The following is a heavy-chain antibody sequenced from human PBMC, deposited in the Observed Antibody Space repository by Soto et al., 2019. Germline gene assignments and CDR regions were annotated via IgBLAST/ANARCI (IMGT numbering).Heavy chain of an antibody. CDR2: INPNSGGT. D-gene: IGHD6-19*01. Sequence: GTSVKVSCKASGYTFTGNYMHWVRQAPGQGIEWMGWINPNSGGTNYAQKFQGWVTMTRDTSISTAYMELSRLRSDDTAVYYCARVSSSGWYYFDYRGQGTLVTVSS. CDR3: ARVSSSGWYYFDY. J-gene: IGHJ4*02. CDR1: GYTFTGNY. V-gene: IGHV1-2*04.